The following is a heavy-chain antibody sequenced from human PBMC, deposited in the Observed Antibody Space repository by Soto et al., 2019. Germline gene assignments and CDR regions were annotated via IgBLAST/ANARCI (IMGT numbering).Heavy chain of an antibody. CDR2: ISYDGGNK. V-gene: IGHV3-30-3*01. D-gene: IGHD2-21*01. CDR3: ASLIIPLNPALRRQFLADYYYGMDV. J-gene: IGHJ6*02. CDR1: GFTFSSYA. Sequence: HPGGSLRLSCAASGFTFSSYAMHWVRQAPGKGLQWVAVISYDGGNKYYADSVKGRFTISRDNSKNTLYLQMNSLRAEDTAVYYCASLIIPLNPALRRQFLADYYYGMDVWGQGTTVTVSS.